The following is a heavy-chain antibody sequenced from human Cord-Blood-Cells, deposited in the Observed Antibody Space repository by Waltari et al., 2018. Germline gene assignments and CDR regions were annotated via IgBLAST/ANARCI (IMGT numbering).Heavy chain of an antibody. D-gene: IGHD6-6*01. V-gene: IGHV1-24*01. J-gene: IGHJ3*02. CDR2: FETEEGET. CDR3: ATGQEYSSSFALGI. Sequence: QVQLVQSGAEVKKPGASVKVSCKVSGYTLTELSMHWVRQAPGKGLEWMGRFETEEGETIYAQKFQGRVTMTEETSTDTAYMELSSLRSEDTAVYYCATGQEYSSSFALGIWGQGTMVTVSS. CDR1: GYTLTELS.